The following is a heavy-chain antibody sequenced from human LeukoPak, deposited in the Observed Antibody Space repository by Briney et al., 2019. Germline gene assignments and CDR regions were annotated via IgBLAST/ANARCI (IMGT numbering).Heavy chain of an antibody. V-gene: IGHV4-61*01. D-gene: IGHD2-15*01. Sequence: PSETLSLTCTVSGGSVSSGSYYWSWIRQPPGKGLEWIGYIYYSGSTNYNPSLKSRVTISVDTSKNQFSLKLSSVTAADTAVYYCARRYCSGGSCYSGGRYFDYWGQGTLVTVSS. J-gene: IGHJ4*02. CDR1: GGSVSSGSYY. CDR2: IYYSGST. CDR3: ARRYCSGGSCYSGGRYFDY.